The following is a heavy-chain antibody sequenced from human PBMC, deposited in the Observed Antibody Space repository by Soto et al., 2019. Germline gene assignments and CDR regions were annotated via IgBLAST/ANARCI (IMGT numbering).Heavy chain of an antibody. Sequence: SVKVSCKASGGTFSSYTISWVRQAPGQGLEWMGRIIPILGIANYAQKFQGRVTITADKSTSTAYMELSSLRSEDTAVYYCARDHVRCSGGSCTKGLGYWGQGTLVNVSS. CDR2: IIPILGIA. D-gene: IGHD2-15*01. J-gene: IGHJ4*02. V-gene: IGHV1-69*04. CDR3: ARDHVRCSGGSCTKGLGY. CDR1: GGTFSSYT.